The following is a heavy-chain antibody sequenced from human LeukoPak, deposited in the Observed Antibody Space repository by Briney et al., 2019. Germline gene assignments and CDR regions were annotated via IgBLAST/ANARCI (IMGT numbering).Heavy chain of an antibody. J-gene: IGHJ4*02. D-gene: IGHD4-17*01. Sequence: ASVKVSCKASGYTFTSYGISWVRKAPGQGLEWMGWISAYNGNTNYAQKLQGRVTMTTDTSTSTAYMELRSLRSDDTAVYYCARDYYDDYGDHFGYWGQGTLVTVSS. CDR3: ARDYYDDYGDHFGY. CDR1: GYTFTSYG. CDR2: ISAYNGNT. V-gene: IGHV1-18*01.